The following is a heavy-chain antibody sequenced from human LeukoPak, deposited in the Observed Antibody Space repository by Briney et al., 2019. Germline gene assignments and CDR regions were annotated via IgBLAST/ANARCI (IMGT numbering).Heavy chain of an antibody. J-gene: IGHJ5*02. Sequence: PGGSLRLSCAASGFIFNNYAMHWVRQAPGKGLEWVAVISYDGSNKYYADSVKGRFTISRDNSKITLYLQMNSLRPEDMAVYYSERGLYSSGGLDPWGQGALVTVSS. CDR3: ERGLYSSGGLDP. CDR1: GFIFNNYA. CDR2: ISYDGSNK. V-gene: IGHV3-30*14. D-gene: IGHD6-19*01.